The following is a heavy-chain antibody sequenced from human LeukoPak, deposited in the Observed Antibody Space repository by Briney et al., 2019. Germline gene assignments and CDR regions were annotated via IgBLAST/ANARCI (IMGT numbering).Heavy chain of an antibody. Sequence: GGSPRLSCAASGFTFSSYAMSWVRQAPGKGLEWVSAISGSGVSTYYADSVKGRFTISRDNSKNTLYLQMNSLRAEDTAVYYCAKYTSRSYGSGSPVFDYWGQGTLVTVSS. CDR2: ISGSGVST. V-gene: IGHV3-23*01. D-gene: IGHD3-10*01. CDR3: AKYTSRSYGSGSPVFDY. J-gene: IGHJ4*02. CDR1: GFTFSSYA.